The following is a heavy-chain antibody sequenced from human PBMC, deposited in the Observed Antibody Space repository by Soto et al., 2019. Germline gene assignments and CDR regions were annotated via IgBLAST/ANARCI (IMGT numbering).Heavy chain of an antibody. J-gene: IGHJ6*04. CDR1: GFTFSGRS. CDR2: IDNAGTDS. Sequence: EVQLVESGGGLVQPGGSLRLYCAASGFTFSGRSMHWVRQAPGKGLVWVSGIDNAGTDSTYADSVKGRFTSSRDNAKNTLYLQMNSRRVEDTAVYYCARGWFGPDVWGKGTTVTVSS. CDR3: ARGWFGPDV. V-gene: IGHV3-74*01. D-gene: IGHD3-10*01.